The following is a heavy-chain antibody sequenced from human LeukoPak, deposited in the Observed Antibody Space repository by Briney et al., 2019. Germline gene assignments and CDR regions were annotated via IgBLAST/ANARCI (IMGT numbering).Heavy chain of an antibody. CDR1: GGSISSYY. J-gene: IGHJ5*02. V-gene: IGHV4-59*08. CDR2: VYYSGST. CDR3: ARLGAAVFNWFDP. Sequence: SETLSLTCTVSGGSISSYYWSWIRQPPGKGLEWIGYVYYSGSTNYNPSLKSRVTISVDTSKNQFSLKLSSVTAADTAVYYCARLGAAVFNWFDPWGQGTLVTVSS. D-gene: IGHD6-13*01.